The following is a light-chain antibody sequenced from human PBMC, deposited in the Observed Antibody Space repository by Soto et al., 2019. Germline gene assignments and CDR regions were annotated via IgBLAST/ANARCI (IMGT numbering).Light chain of an antibody. J-gene: IGKJ5*01. Sequence: IVFTPSPGTLSLSPGARATLSCRASQRVDDSHLAWYQLRPGQAPRFLIYGASTRATGIPDRFSGSGPGTDFSLTIRGLKPEDFAVYYCQQYRMSPNTFGQGTRLEIK. CDR1: QRVDDSH. V-gene: IGKV3-20*01. CDR2: GAS. CDR3: QQYRMSPNT.